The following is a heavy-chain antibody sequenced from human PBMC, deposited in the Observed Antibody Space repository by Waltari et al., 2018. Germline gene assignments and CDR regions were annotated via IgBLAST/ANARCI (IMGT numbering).Heavy chain of an antibody. CDR1: GFTFSSYS. D-gene: IGHD3-22*01. CDR3: TRDHNLNYYDSSGSDAFDI. Sequence: EVQLVESGGGLVQPGGSLRLSCAASGFTFSSYSMNWVRPAPGKGLEWVSYISSSSSTIYYADSVKGRFTISRDNAKNSLYLQMNSLRAEDTAVYYCTRDHNLNYYDSSGSDAFDIWGQGTLVTVSS. CDR2: ISSSSSTI. J-gene: IGHJ3*02. V-gene: IGHV3-48*01.